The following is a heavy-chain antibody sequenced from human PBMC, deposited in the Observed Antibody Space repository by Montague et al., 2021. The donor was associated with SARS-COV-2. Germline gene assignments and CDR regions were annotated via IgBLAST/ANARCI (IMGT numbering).Heavy chain of an antibody. Sequence: SETLSLTCTVSGASINHNTYYWGWIRQPPGKGLEWIGSIYSSGTTYYNASLKSRVTISIGTSKTHFSLQLSSVTAADTAVYYCFVSPTYCTAWVDPWGQGTLVTVSS. J-gene: IGHJ5*02. CDR2: IYSSGTT. CDR1: GASINHNTYY. V-gene: IGHV4-39*02. D-gene: IGHD2-15*01. CDR3: FVSPTYCTAWVDP.